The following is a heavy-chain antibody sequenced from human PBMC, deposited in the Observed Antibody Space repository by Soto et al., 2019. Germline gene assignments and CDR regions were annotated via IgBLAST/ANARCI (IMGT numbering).Heavy chain of an antibody. J-gene: IGHJ6*02. CDR1: GFPFSRYD. CDR2: LWFDGSNE. CDR3: ARGLSSGARGDSYYYYGMDV. V-gene: IGHV3-33*01. D-gene: IGHD6-19*01. Sequence: GGSLRLSCAASGFPFSRYDMHWVRQAPGKGLEWVAVLWFDGSNEYYADSVQGRFTISRDNSKNTLYLQMNSLRAEDTAVYYCARGLSSGARGDSYYYYGMDVWGQGTRVTVSS.